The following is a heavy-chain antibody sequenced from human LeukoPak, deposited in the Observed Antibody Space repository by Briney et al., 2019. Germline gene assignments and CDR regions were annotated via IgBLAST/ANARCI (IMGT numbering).Heavy chain of an antibody. CDR1: GYTLTELS. V-gene: IGHV1-24*01. CDR2: FDPEDGET. CDR3: ARDRGRDGYNSHHFDY. Sequence: GASVKVSCKVSGYTLTELSMHWVRQAPGKGLEWMGGFDPEDGETIYAQKFQGRVTMTRDTSTSTVYMELSSLRSEDTAAYYCARDRGRDGYNSHHFDYWGQGTLVTVSS. D-gene: IGHD5-24*01. J-gene: IGHJ4*02.